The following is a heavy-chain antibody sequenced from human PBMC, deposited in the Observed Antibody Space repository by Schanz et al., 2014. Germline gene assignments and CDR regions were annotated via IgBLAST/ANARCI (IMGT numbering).Heavy chain of an antibody. CDR1: GVDITRHY. J-gene: IGHJ5*02. CDR3: TRDLANDHGDWFDP. V-gene: IGHV4-4*07. Sequence: QVQLQESGPGLVKPSETLSLTCSVSGVDITRHYWSWIRQPAGRGLEWLGCIYFSGSNNYNPSLKSGVTMAVDTSKSRVSLSLRSVTAADTAVYYCTRDLANDHGDWFDPWGQGTLVTVSS. CDR2: IYFSGSN. D-gene: IGHD3-16*01.